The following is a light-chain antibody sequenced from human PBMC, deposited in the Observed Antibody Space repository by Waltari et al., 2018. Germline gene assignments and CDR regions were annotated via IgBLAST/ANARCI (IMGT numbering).Light chain of an antibody. Sequence: QSVLTQPPSASGTPGQRVTISCSGSSSNIGSNTVNWYQQLPGTAPKLLIYSNNQRPSGVPDRFAGSKSGTSASLAISGLQSEDEADYYWAAWDGSLKTVIFGGGTKLTVL. CDR3: AAWDGSLKTVI. V-gene: IGLV1-44*01. J-gene: IGLJ2*01. CDR1: SSNIGSNT. CDR2: SNN.